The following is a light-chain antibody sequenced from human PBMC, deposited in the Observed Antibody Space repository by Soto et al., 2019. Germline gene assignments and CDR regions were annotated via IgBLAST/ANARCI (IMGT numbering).Light chain of an antibody. V-gene: IGKV3-15*01. CDR1: QSVSTD. Sequence: EIVMTQSPATLSVCPGERATLSCRASQSVSTDLAWYQQKPGQAPRLLIFGASTRATGIPARFSGSGSGTEFILTISSLQSEDSAVYYCHQYNYWPPETFGQGAKVDIK. CDR3: HQYNYWPPET. CDR2: GAS. J-gene: IGKJ1*01.